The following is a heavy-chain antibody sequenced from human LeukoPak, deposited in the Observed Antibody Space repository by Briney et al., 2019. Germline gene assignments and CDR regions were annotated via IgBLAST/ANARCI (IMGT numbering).Heavy chain of an antibody. J-gene: IGHJ4*02. V-gene: IGHV1-2*02. CDR2: INPNSGGT. CDR1: GYTFTGYY. D-gene: IGHD3-3*01. Sequence: ASVKVSCKASGYTFTGYYMHWVRQAPGQGLEWMGWINPNSGGTNYARKFQGRVTMTRDTSISTAYMELSRLRSDDTAVYYCASHSPPGFWSGYFTYFDYWGQGTLVTVSS. CDR3: ASHSPPGFWSGYFTYFDY.